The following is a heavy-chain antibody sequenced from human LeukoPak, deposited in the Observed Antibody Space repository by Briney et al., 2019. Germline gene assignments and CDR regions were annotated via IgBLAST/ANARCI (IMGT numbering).Heavy chain of an antibody. CDR2: IIPIFGTA. Sequence: SVKVSCKSSGYTFTSYGISWVRQAPGQGLEWMGRIIPIFGTANYAQKFQGRVTITTDESTSPAYMELSSLRSEDTAVYYCARDREVMRHYYYYYMDVWGKGTTVTVSS. CDR3: ARDREVMRHYYYYYMDV. J-gene: IGHJ6*03. D-gene: IGHD2-21*01. V-gene: IGHV1-69*05. CDR1: GYTFTSYG.